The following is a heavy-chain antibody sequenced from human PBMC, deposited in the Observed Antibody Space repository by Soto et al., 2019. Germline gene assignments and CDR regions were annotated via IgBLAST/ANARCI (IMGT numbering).Heavy chain of an antibody. V-gene: IGHV1-2*02. J-gene: IGHJ4*02. CDR1: GYTFTDYY. CDR3: ARAASLRYSGYALDH. CDR2: INPNSGAT. Sequence: QVQLVSSGAEVKKPGASVKVSCRASGYTFTDYYIHWVRQAPGQGLQWVGWINPNSGATEYAQKFQGRVTMTRDPSINTVYMEVTRLRSDDTALYFCARAASLRYSGYALDHWGQGTRVTVST. D-gene: IGHD5-12*01.